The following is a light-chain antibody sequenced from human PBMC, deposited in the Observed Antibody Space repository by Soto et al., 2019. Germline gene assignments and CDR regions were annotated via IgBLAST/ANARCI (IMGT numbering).Light chain of an antibody. V-gene: IGKV1-5*01. CDR3: QQYNSYPRT. CDR2: DAS. Sequence: DIQMTQSPSTLSASVGDRVTITCRASQSISSWLAWYQQKPGKAPKLLIYDASSLESGVPSRFRDSGSGTEFTLTISSLQPDDFATYYCQQYNSYPRTFGQGTKVEIK. CDR1: QSISSW. J-gene: IGKJ1*01.